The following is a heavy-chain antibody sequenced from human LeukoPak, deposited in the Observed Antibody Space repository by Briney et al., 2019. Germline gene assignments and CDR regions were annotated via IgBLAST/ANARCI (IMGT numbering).Heavy chain of an antibody. CDR1: GDSISDYF. V-gene: IGHV4-59*01. CDR3: ARSLGSLIRGVLGY. CDR2: VSHSGST. D-gene: IGHD3-10*01. J-gene: IGHJ4*02. Sequence: SGTLSLTCSVSGDSISDYFWTWIRQPPGKELEWLGYVSHSGSTKYNPSLKSRVTISVDTSKSRFSLRLSSVTAADTAVYYCARSLGSLIRGVLGYWGQGTLVTVSS.